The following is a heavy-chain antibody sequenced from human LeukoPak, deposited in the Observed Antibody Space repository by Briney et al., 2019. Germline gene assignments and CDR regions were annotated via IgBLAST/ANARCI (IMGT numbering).Heavy chain of an antibody. CDR2: ISSSSSYI. CDR3: ARDQVVRGVPYYYYYYMDV. Sequence: ETLSLTCTVSGGSISSYYWSWARQAPGKGLEWVSSISSSSSYIYYADSVKGRFTISRDNAKNSLYLQMNSLRAEDTAVYYCARDQVVRGVPYYYYYYMDVWGKGTTVTVSS. J-gene: IGHJ6*03. CDR1: GGSISSYY. V-gene: IGHV3-21*01. D-gene: IGHD3-10*01.